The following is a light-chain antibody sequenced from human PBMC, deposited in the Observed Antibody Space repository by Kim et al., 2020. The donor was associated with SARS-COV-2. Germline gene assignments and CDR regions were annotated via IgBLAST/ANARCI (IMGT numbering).Light chain of an antibody. CDR3: NSRDSSGNHVV. CDR1: SLRRYY. CDR2: GKS. V-gene: IGLV3-19*01. Sequence: ALGQTVRITCQGDSLRRYYASWYQQKPGQAPVLVIYGKSNRPSGIPDRFSGSSSGNTASLTITGAQADDEADYYCNSRDSSGNHVVFGGGTKLTVL. J-gene: IGLJ2*01.